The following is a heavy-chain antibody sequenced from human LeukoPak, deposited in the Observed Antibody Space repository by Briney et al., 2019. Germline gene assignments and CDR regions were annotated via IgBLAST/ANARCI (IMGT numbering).Heavy chain of an antibody. CDR1: GGSISSYY. V-gene: IGHV4-59*01. CDR3: ARAPSSGWSFYGMDV. CDR2: IYYSGST. Sequence: NPSETLSLTCTVSGGSISSYYWSWIRQPPGKGLEWIGYIYYSGSTNYNPSLKSRVTISVDTSKNQFSLKLSSVTAADTAVYYCARAPSSGWSFYGMDVWGQGTTVTVSS. J-gene: IGHJ6*02. D-gene: IGHD6-19*01.